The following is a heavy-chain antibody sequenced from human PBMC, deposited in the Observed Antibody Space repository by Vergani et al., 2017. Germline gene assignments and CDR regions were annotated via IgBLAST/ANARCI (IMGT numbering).Heavy chain of an antibody. CDR3: ARFPRAISYAYYYGMDV. D-gene: IGHD2-2*01. CDR2: INAGNGNT. V-gene: IGHV1-3*01. CDR1: GYTFTSYA. J-gene: IGHJ6*02. Sequence: QVQLVQSGAEVKKPGASVKVSCKASGYTFTSYAMHWVRQAPGQRLEWMGWINAGNGNTKYSQKFQGRVTMTRDTSISTAYMELSRLRSDDTAVYYCARFPRAISYAYYYGMDVWGQGTTVTVSS.